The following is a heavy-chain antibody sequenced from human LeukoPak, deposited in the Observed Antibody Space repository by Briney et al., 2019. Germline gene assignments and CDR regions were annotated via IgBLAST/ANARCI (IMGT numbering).Heavy chain of an antibody. J-gene: IGHJ1*01. CDR3: ARVGGLIAAHIQH. D-gene: IGHD6-6*01. Sequence: ASVKVSCKASGYTFTSYGISWVRQAPGQGLEWMGWISGYNGNTNYAQNLQGRVTMTTDTSTSTVYMELRSLRSDDTAVYYCARVGGLIAAHIQHWGQGTLVTVSS. V-gene: IGHV1-18*01. CDR2: ISGYNGNT. CDR1: GYTFTSYG.